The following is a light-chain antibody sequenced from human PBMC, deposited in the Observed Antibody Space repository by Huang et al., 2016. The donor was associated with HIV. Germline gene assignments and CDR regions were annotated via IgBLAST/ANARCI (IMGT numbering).Light chain of an antibody. CDR2: GAS. CDR3: QQYNNWLLS. Sequence: EIVMTQSPATLSVSPGERVILSCRASESVSSSLAWYQQKPGQAPRLLIYGASTRASSVPPRFSGSRSGTEFTLTISSLQSEDVALYFCQQYNNWLLSFGGGTKVDI. V-gene: IGKV3-15*01. CDR1: ESVSSS. J-gene: IGKJ4*01.